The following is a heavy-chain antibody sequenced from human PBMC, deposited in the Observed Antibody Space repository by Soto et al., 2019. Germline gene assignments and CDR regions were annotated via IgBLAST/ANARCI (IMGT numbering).Heavy chain of an antibody. V-gene: IGHV4-39*01. CDR3: AKREDSSRFGGLDI. CDR2: VHSTGGT. CDR1: GGSITSGGYF. D-gene: IGHD3-3*01. Sequence: SETLSLTCTVSGGSITSGGYFWDWIRQPPGKGLEWIGTVHSTGGTYYSPSIRSRVTISIYTSKNLFSLKMTSASAKDTSVYFCAKREDSSRFGGLDIWGQGTAVTVSS. J-gene: IGHJ6*02.